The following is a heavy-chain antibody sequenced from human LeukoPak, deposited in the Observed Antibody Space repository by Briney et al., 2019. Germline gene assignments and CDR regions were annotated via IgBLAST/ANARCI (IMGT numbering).Heavy chain of an antibody. CDR3: AREGTAGTNLNWFDP. J-gene: IGHJ5*02. Sequence: SSESLSLTCTVSGGSISSYYWSWIRQPPGKGLEWIGYISYSGSTNFNPSLKSRVTISVDTSKNQFSLKLSSVTAANTAVYYCAREGTAGTNLNWFDPWGQGTRVTVSS. V-gene: IGHV4-59*01. D-gene: IGHD1-1*01. CDR2: ISYSGST. CDR1: GGSISSYY.